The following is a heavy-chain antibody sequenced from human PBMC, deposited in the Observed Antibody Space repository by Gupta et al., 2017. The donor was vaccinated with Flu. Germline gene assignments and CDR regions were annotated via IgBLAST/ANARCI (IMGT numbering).Heavy chain of an antibody. CDR3: ARGTYYFDY. Sequence: QVQLKQSGPGLVKPSQTLSLTCAISGARVSSISGTWNWIRQSPSRGLEWLGRTYYRSKWNSDYALSVISRITINPDTSKNHFSLQLNSVAPEDTAVYFCARGTYYFDYLGQGTPVTVSS. V-gene: IGHV6-1*01. CDR1: GARVSSISGT. J-gene: IGHJ4*02. CDR2: TYYRSKWNS.